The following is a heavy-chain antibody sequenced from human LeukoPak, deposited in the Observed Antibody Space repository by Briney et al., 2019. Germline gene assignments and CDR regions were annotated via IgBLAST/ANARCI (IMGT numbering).Heavy chain of an antibody. CDR2: ILETGDIA. J-gene: IGHJ5*02. V-gene: IGHV3-23*01. CDR1: GFAFNNYA. Sequence: QPGGSLRLSCAASGFAFNNYAMDWVRQAPGKGLEWVSAILETGDIAYYADSVRGRFAISRDNSRNTVYLQMNSLTAEDTAVYYCAKRSHIPNDSWGRGTLVTVSS. D-gene: IGHD3-3*01. CDR3: AKRSHIPNDS.